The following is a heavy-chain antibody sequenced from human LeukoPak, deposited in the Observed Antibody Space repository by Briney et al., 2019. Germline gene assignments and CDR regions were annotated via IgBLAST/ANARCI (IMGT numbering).Heavy chain of an antibody. J-gene: IGHJ5*02. CDR2: IKQDGSEK. CDR1: GFTFSSYW. Sequence: GGSLRLSCAASGFTFSSYWMSWVRQAPGKGLEWVANIKQDGSEKYYVDSVKGRFTISRDNAKNSLHLQMNSLRAEDTAVYYCAKSKEDCCGSFDPWGQGTLVTVSS. V-gene: IGHV3-7*01. D-gene: IGHD2-15*01. CDR3: AKSKEDCCGSFDP.